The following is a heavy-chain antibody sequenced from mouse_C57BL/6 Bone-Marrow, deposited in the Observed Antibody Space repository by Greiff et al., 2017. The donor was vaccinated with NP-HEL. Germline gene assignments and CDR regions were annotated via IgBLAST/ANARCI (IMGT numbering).Heavy chain of an antibody. CDR2: IYPRSGNT. J-gene: IGHJ2*01. D-gene: IGHD3-1*01. Sequence: QVQLQQSGAELARPGASVKLSCKASGYTFTSYGISWVKQRTGQGLEWIGEIYPRSGNTYYNEKFKGKATLTVYNSSSTAYMELRSLTSEDSAVYFCARGLRQDYWGQGTTLTVSS. CDR3: ARGLRQDY. CDR1: GYTFTSYG. V-gene: IGHV1-81*01.